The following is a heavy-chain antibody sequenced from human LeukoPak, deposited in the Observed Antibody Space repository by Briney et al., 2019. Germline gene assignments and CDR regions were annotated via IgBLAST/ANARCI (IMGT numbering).Heavy chain of an antibody. D-gene: IGHD6-13*01. CDR3: ARGAAADPDAFDI. V-gene: IGHV3-30-3*01. CDR1: GFTFSSYA. J-gene: IGHJ3*02. CDR2: ISYDGSNK. Sequence: GGSLRLSCAASGFTFSSYAMHWVRQAPGKGLEWVAVISYDGSNKYYADSVKGRFTISRDNSKNTLHLQMNSLRAEDTAVYYWARGAAADPDAFDIWGQGTMVTVSS.